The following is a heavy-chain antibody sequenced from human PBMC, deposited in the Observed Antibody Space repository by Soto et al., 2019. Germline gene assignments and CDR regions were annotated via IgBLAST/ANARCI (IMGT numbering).Heavy chain of an antibody. D-gene: IGHD2-15*01. Sequence: ASVKVSCKASGYTFTSYGISWVRQAPGQGLEWMGWISAYNGNTNYAQKLQGRVTMTTDTSTSTAYMELRSLRSDDTAVYYCARETRYCSGGSCSRWLDPWGQGTLVTVSS. V-gene: IGHV1-18*01. CDR2: ISAYNGNT. J-gene: IGHJ5*02. CDR3: ARETRYCSGGSCSRWLDP. CDR1: GYTFTSYG.